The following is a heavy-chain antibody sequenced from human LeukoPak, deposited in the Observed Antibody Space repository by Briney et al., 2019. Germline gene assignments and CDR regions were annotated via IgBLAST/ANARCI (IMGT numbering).Heavy chain of an antibody. CDR2: IYYSGST. Sequence: PSQTLSLTCTVSGGSISSGGYYWSWIRQHPGKGLEWIGYIYYSGSTYYNPSLKSRVTISVDTSKNQFSQKLSSVTAADTAVYYCARDRRGGILDYWGQGTLVTVSS. CDR1: GGSISSGGYY. J-gene: IGHJ4*02. V-gene: IGHV4-31*03. D-gene: IGHD3-16*01. CDR3: ARDRRGGILDY.